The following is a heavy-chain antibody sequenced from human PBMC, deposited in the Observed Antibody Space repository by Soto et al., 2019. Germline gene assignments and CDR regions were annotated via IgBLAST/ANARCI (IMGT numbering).Heavy chain of an antibody. Sequence: GAPVKPTWKASGYGLTSYGLSWVRQAPGQGLEWMGWISAYNGNTNYAQKLQGRVTMTTDTSTSTAYMELRSLRSDDTAVYYCAREDYFDYWGQGTLVTVSS. CDR3: AREDYFDY. CDR1: GYGLTSYG. CDR2: ISAYNGNT. V-gene: IGHV1-18*01. J-gene: IGHJ4*02.